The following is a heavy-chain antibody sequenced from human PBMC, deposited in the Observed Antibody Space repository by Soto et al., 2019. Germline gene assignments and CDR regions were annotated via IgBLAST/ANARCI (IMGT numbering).Heavy chain of an antibody. Sequence: ASVKVSCKASGYTFTSYYMHWVRQAPGQGLEWMGIINPSGGSTSYAQKFQGRVTMTRDTSTSTVYMELSSLRSEDTAVYYCARGDIVVVPAAIDYYYYYMDVWGKGTTVTVSS. CDR1: GYTFTSYY. D-gene: IGHD2-2*02. CDR2: INPSGGST. V-gene: IGHV1-46*03. CDR3: ARGDIVVVPAAIDYYYYYMDV. J-gene: IGHJ6*03.